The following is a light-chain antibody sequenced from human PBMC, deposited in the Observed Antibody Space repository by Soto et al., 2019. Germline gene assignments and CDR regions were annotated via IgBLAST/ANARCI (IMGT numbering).Light chain of an antibody. CDR2: DVS. CDR1: SSDVGGYNY. J-gene: IGLJ1*01. V-gene: IGLV2-11*01. CDR3: CSYAVSYTLYV. Sequence: QSALTQPRSVSGSPGQSVTISCTGTSSDVGGYNYVSWYQQHPGKAPKLMIYDVSKRPSGVPDRFSGSKSGNTASLTISGLQAEDEADYYCCSYAVSYTLYVFGTGTKVTVL.